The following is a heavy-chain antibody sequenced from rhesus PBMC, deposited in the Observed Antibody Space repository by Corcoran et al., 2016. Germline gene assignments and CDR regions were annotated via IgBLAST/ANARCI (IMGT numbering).Heavy chain of an antibody. V-gene: IGHV4-80*01. Sequence: QVQLQESGPGLVKPSETLSLTCAVSGDSFSGHWCIWIRHAPGKGLEWIGERNGNDGTTNYNPSLKTRVTISKDASKNQFSLRLTSVTAADTAVYYCAAHGWIDVPFDYWGQGVLVTVSS. CDR1: GDSFSGHW. CDR3: AAHGWIDVPFDY. D-gene: IGHD5-12*01. CDR2: RNGNDGTT. J-gene: IGHJ4*01.